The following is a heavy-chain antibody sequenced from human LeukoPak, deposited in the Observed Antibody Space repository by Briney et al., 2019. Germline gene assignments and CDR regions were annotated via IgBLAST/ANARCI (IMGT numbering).Heavy chain of an antibody. Sequence: GGSLRLSCAASGFTFCSYSMNWVRQAPGKGLAWVANIKLDGSEKYYVDSVKGRFTIYRDDAKNSLYLQMTSLRAEDTAVYYCARINSVNYYFDYWGQGTLVAVSS. J-gene: IGHJ4*02. D-gene: IGHD5/OR15-5a*01. CDR3: ARINSVNYYFDY. V-gene: IGHV3-7*01. CDR1: GFTFCSYS. CDR2: IKLDGSEK.